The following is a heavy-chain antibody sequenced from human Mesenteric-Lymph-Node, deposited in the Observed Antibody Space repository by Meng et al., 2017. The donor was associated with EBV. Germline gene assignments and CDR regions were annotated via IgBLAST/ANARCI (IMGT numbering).Heavy chain of an antibody. D-gene: IGHD4-17*01. J-gene: IGHJ5*02. CDR1: AGSISSSYW. CDR2: IYHSGST. V-gene: IGHV4-4*02. Sequence: LPGAGLGLVKPSGALSHPCAVSAGSISSSYWWIWVRQPPGKGLEWIGEIYHSGSTNYNPSLKSRVTISLDKSKNQFSLKLSSVTAADTAVYYCARAPLYGDNDWFDPWGQGTLVTVSS. CDR3: ARAPLYGDNDWFDP.